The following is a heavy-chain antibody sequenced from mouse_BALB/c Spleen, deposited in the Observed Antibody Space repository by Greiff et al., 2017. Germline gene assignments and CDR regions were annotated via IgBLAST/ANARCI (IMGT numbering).Heavy chain of an antibody. V-gene: IGHV5-4*02. Sequence: EVKLVESGGGLVKPGGSLKLSCAASGFTFSDYYMYWVRQTPEKRLEWVATISDGGSYTYYPDSVKGRFTISRDNAKNNLYLQMSSLKSEDTAMYYCARGGYGSRTWFAYWGQGTLVTVSA. CDR2: ISDGGSYT. J-gene: IGHJ3*01. D-gene: IGHD1-1*01. CDR3: ARGGYGSRTWFAY. CDR1: GFTFSDYY.